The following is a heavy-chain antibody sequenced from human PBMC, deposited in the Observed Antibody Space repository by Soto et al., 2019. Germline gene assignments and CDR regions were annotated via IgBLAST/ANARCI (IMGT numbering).Heavy chain of an antibody. Sequence: QVQLVESRGGVVQPGRSLRLSCAASGFTFSSYGMHWVRQAPGKGLEWVAVIWYDGSNKYYADSVKGRFTISRDNSKNTLYLQMNSLRAEDTAVYYCAILERRGYFDYWGQGTLVTVSS. J-gene: IGHJ4*02. CDR2: IWYDGSNK. CDR1: GFTFSSYG. V-gene: IGHV3-33*01. CDR3: AILERRGYFDY. D-gene: IGHD1-1*01.